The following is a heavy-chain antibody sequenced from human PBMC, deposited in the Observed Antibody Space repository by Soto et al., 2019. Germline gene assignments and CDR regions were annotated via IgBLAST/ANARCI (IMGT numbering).Heavy chain of an antibody. CDR1: GFTFSSSW. J-gene: IGHJ4*02. D-gene: IGHD6-13*01. V-gene: IGHV3-7*01. CDR3: ARRIAAAGAYDY. Sequence: GESLRLSCAASGFTFSSSWMSWVRQAAGKGLEWVANIKQDGSEKYYVDSVKGRFTISRDNAKNSLYLQMNSLRAEDTAVYYCARRIAAAGAYDYWGQGTLVTVSS. CDR2: IKQDGSEK.